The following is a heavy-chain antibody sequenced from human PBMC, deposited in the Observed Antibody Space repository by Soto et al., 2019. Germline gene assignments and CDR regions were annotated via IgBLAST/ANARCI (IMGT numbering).Heavy chain of an antibody. CDR2: ISSSSSTI. D-gene: IGHD6-13*01. J-gene: IGHJ4*02. CDR3: ARVYPLWTAAGDY. CDR1: GFTFSSYS. Sequence: EVQLVESGGCLVQPGGSLRLSCAASGFTFSSYSMNWVRQAPGKGLEWVSYISSSSSTIYYADSVKGRFTISRDNAKNSLYLQMNSLRAEDTAVYYCARVYPLWTAAGDYWGQGTLVTVSS. V-gene: IGHV3-48*01.